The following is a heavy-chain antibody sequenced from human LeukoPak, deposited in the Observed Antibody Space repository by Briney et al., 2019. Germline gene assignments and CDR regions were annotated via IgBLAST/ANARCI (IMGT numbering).Heavy chain of an antibody. CDR1: GYTFTTYG. V-gene: IGHV1-18*01. CDR2: ISAYNGDT. J-gene: IGHJ4*02. CDR3: ARDGYSNGWYHFDY. D-gene: IGHD6-19*01. Sequence: ASVKVSCKASGYTFTTYGISWVRQAPGQGLEWMGWISAYNGDTNYAQKFQGRVNMTTDTSTSTAYMELRSLRSDDTAVYYCARDGYSNGWYHFDYWGQGTLVTVSS.